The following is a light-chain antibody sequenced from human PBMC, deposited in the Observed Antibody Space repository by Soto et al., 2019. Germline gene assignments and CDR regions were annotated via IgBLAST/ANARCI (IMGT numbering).Light chain of an antibody. CDR2: SAS. CDR3: QQYGSSPWP. CDR1: QSAFSSY. Sequence: ETVLTQSPGTLSLSPGERATLSCRASQSAFSSYLAWFQKKPGQAPRLLIYSASSRATGVPDRFSGSGSGTDFTLTISRLEPEDFAVYYWQQYGSSPWPLGQGTNVEIK. J-gene: IGKJ1*01. V-gene: IGKV3-20*01.